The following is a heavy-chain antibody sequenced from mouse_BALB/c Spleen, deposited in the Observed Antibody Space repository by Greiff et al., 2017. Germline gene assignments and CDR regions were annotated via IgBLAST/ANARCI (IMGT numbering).Heavy chain of an antibody. J-gene: IGHJ3*01. CDR3: NARYGYDPFAY. CDR1: GFNIKDYY. CDR2: IDPENGDT. Sequence: VHVKQSGAELVRSGASVKLSCTASGFNIKDYYMHWVKQRPEQGLEWIGWIDPENGDTEYAPKFQGKATMTADTSSNTAYLQLSSLTSEDTAVYYCNARYGYDPFAYWGQGTLVTVSA. D-gene: IGHD2-2*01. V-gene: IGHV14-4*02.